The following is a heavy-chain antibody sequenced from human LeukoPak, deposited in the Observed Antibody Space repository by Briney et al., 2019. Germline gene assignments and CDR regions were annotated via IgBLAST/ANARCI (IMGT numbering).Heavy chain of an antibody. D-gene: IGHD3-22*01. CDR3: ARDHLNYYDSSGYLDHYFDY. CDR1: GGSISSSSYY. CDR2: VYYSGST. Sequence: RASETLSLTCTVSGGSISSSSYYWGWIRQPPGKGLEWIGYVYYSGSTNYNPSLKSRVTISVDTSKNQFSLKVSSVTAADTAVYYCARDHLNYYDSSGYLDHYFDYWGQGTLVTVSS. V-gene: IGHV4-61*01. J-gene: IGHJ4*02.